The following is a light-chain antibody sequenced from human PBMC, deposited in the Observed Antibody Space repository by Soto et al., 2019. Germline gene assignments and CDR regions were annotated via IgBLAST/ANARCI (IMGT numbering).Light chain of an antibody. CDR1: QSVGSN. J-gene: IGKJ1*01. CDR3: QQYNIWPPWT. V-gene: IGKV3-15*01. CDR2: DAS. Sequence: EIVVTQSPATLSVSPGERATLSCRASQSVGSNLAWYQQKPGQAPRLLIHDASTRATGIPARFSGSGFGTEFTLTISSLQSEDFAVYYCQQYNIWPPWTFGQGTKVDI.